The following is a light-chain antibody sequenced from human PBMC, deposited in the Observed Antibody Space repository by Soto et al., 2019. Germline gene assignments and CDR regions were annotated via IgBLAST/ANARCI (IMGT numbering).Light chain of an antibody. Sequence: DIQMTQSPSSLSASVGDRVTITCQASQDITYLNWYQQKPGKAPKLLIYGASNLETGVPSRFSGSVSGTDFTFTITSLQPEDIATYYCQQYGNVPGPFGPGTKVHIK. CDR1: QDITY. CDR2: GAS. J-gene: IGKJ3*01. V-gene: IGKV1-33*01. CDR3: QQYGNVPGP.